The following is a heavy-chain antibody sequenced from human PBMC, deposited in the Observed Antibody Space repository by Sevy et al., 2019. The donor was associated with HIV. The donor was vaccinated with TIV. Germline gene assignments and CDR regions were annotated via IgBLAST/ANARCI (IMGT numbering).Heavy chain of an antibody. Sequence: GGSLRLSCAASGFTFSSYAMSWVRQAPGKGLEWVSAMSGSGGSTYYADSVKGRFTIPRDNSKNTLYLQMNSLRAEDTAVYYCAKSVVVTAIRPSYFDYWGQGTLVTVSS. CDR1: GFTFSSYA. D-gene: IGHD2-21*02. CDR2: MSGSGGST. J-gene: IGHJ4*02. V-gene: IGHV3-23*01. CDR3: AKSVVVTAIRPSYFDY.